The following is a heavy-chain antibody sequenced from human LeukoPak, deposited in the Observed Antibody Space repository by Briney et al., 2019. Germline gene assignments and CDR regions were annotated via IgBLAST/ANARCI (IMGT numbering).Heavy chain of an antibody. V-gene: IGHV1-18*01. Sequence: GASVKVSCKASGYTFTSYGISWVRQAPGQGFEWMGWISAYNGNTNYAQKLQGRVTMTTDTSTSTAYMELRSLRSDDTAVYYCARDHRVEWELFCDYWGQGTLVTVSS. CDR2: ISAYNGNT. J-gene: IGHJ4*02. CDR1: GYTFTSYG. D-gene: IGHD1-26*01. CDR3: ARDHRVEWELFCDY.